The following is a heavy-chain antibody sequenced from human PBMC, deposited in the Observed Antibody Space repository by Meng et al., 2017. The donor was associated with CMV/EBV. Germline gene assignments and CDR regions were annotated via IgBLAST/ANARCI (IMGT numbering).Heavy chain of an antibody. Sequence: SETLSLTCTVSGGSISSSSYYWGWIRQPPGKGLEWIGSIYYSGSTYYNPSLKSRATISVDTSKNQFSLKLSSVTAADTAVYYCARLIRTYYYDSSGYERDYWGQGTLVTVSS. CDR2: IYYSGST. CDR3: ARLIRTYYYDSSGYERDY. J-gene: IGHJ4*02. V-gene: IGHV4-39*01. CDR1: GGSISSSSYY. D-gene: IGHD3-22*01.